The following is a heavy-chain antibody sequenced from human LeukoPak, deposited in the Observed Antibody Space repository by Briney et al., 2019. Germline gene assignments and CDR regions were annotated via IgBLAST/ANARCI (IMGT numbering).Heavy chain of an antibody. CDR3: ASPSLGSSSFYYYMDV. J-gene: IGHJ6*03. CDR1: GGTFSSYA. Sequence: SVKVSCKASGGTFSSYAISWVRQAPGQGLEWLGGIIPIFGTANYAQKFQGRVTITTDESTSTAYMELSSLRSEDTAVYYCASPSLGSSSFYYYMDVWGKGTTVTVSS. CDR2: IIPIFGTA. D-gene: IGHD3-16*01. V-gene: IGHV1-69*05.